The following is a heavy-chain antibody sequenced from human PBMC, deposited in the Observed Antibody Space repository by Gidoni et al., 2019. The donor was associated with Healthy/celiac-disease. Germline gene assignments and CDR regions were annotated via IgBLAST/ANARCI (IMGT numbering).Heavy chain of an antibody. CDR1: FRSYA. CDR2: ISYDGSNK. V-gene: IGHV3-30-3*01. Sequence: QVQLVESGGGVVQLWQVPFRSYAMHWVRQAPGKGLEWVAVISYDGSNKYYADSVKGRFTISRDNSKNTLYLQMNSLRAEDTAVYYCARDGSDWELLDAFDIWGQGTMVSVSS. D-gene: IGHD1-26*01. J-gene: IGHJ3*02. CDR3: ARDGSDWELLDAFDI.